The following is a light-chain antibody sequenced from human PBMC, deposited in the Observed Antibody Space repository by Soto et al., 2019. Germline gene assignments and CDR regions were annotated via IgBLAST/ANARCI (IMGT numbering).Light chain of an antibody. CDR3: QQYNNWPPYP. V-gene: IGKV3-15*01. CDR2: GAA. CDR1: QSVSSN. Sequence: EIVMTQSPATLSVSPGERATLSCRASQSVSSNLAWYQQKFGQAPRLLIYGAATRSTGIPARFSGSGSGTEFTLTINSLQSEDFAVYYCQQYNNWPPYPFGQGTKLEIK. J-gene: IGKJ2*01.